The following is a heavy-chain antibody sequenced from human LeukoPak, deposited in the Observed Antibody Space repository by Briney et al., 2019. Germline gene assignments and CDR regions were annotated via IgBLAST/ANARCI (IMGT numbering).Heavy chain of an antibody. J-gene: IGHJ4*02. Sequence: PGRSLRLSCAASGFTFSSYAMHWVRQAPGKGLEWVAVISYDGSNKYYADSVKGRFTISRDSSKNTLYLQMNSLRAEDTAVYYCASLYYYDSSFDYWGQGTLVTVSS. V-gene: IGHV3-30-3*01. CDR1: GFTFSSYA. CDR2: ISYDGSNK. D-gene: IGHD3-22*01. CDR3: ASLYYYDSSFDY.